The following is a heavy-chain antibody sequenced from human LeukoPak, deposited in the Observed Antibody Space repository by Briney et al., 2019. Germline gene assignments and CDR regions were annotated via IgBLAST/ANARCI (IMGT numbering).Heavy chain of an antibody. V-gene: IGHV3-74*01. CDR3: ARDIYGYFDL. CDR1: GFTFSIYW. CDR2: INGDGSNT. J-gene: IGHJ2*01. Sequence: PGGSLRLSCAASGFTFSIYWMHWVRQTPGKGLVWVSRINGDGSNTNYADSVKGRFTISRDNAKNTLYLQMNSLRAEDTAVYYCARDIYGYFDLWGRGTVVTVSS. D-gene: IGHD3-16*01.